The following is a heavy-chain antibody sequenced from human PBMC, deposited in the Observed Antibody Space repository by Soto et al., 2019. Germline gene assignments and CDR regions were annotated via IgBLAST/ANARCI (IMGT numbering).Heavy chain of an antibody. D-gene: IGHD5-12*01. V-gene: IGHV3-15*01. Sequence: GGSLRLSCAASGFTFSNAWMSWVRQAPGKGLEWVGRIKSNTDGGTTDYAAPVKGRFTISRDDSKNTLYLQMNSLKTEDTAVYYCTTDARGEWLRFAFDIWGQGTMVTVSS. CDR2: IKSNTDGGTT. CDR3: TTDARGEWLRFAFDI. J-gene: IGHJ3*02. CDR1: GFTFSNAW.